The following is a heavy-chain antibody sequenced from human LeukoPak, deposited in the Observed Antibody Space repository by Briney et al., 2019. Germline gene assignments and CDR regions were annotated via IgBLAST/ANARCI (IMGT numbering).Heavy chain of an antibody. CDR2: MNPNSGNT. J-gene: IGHJ4*02. V-gene: IGHV1-8*01. Sequence: GASVKVSCKASGYTFTSYDINWVRQATGQGLEWMGWMNPNSGNTGYAQKFQGRVTMTRNTSISTAYMELSSLRSEDTAVYYCAREGHDFWSGYYKALDYWGQGTLVTVSS. CDR3: AREGHDFWSGYYKALDY. CDR1: GYTFTSYD. D-gene: IGHD3-3*01.